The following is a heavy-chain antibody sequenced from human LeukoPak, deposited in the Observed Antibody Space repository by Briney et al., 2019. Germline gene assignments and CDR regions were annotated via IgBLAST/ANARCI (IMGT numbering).Heavy chain of an antibody. CDR1: GGSISSGSYY. J-gene: IGHJ5*02. CDR2: IYTSGST. D-gene: IGHD5-12*01. CDR3: ARDLGYDGFDWAP. Sequence: PSQTLSLTCTVSGGSISSGSYYWSWIRQPAGKGLEWIGRIYTSGSTNYNPSLKSRVTISVDTSKNQFSLKLSSVTPADTAVYYCARDLGYDGFDWAPWGQGTLVTVSS. V-gene: IGHV4-61*02.